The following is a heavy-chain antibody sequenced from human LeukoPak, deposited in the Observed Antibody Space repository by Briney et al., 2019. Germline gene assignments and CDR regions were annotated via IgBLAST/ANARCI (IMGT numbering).Heavy chain of an antibody. CDR1: RYTLISDE. Sequence: ASVKDSCEAPRYTLISDEVNAGPPAPGQGLEWVGWIHPNSGKTGYAQKFQGRVTMTRDTSTETAFMELSSLKVDDTAIFYCASRHYGGNRYFDYWGQGTLVTVSS. CDR2: IHPNSGKT. D-gene: IGHD4-23*01. V-gene: IGHV1-8*01. CDR3: ASRHYGGNRYFDY. J-gene: IGHJ4*02.